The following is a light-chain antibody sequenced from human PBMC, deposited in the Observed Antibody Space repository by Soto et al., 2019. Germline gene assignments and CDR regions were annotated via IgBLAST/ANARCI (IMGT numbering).Light chain of an antibody. V-gene: IGKV1-39*01. CDR3: QQSSTIPRT. Sequence: DIQMTQSTSSLSASVGDRVTISCRSSQHISTYLNWYQHKPGKAPKLLVYAASTLQSGVPSRFSGSGSGTDFRLTISSLQPEDFATYYCQQSSTIPRTFGQGTKVDLK. CDR1: QHISTY. J-gene: IGKJ1*01. CDR2: AAS.